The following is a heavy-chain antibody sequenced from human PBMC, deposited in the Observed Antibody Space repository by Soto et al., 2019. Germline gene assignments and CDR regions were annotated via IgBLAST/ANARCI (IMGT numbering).Heavy chain of an antibody. V-gene: IGHV3-23*01. Sequence: WWSLRLCCAASGFTFSSYAMSWFRQAPGKGLEWVSAISGSGGSTYYADSVKGRFTISRDNSKNTLYLQMNSLRAEDTAVYYCAKDLGRWTYYDFWSGQIDFDYWGQGTLVTVSS. D-gene: IGHD3-3*01. CDR2: ISGSGGST. CDR1: GFTFSSYA. J-gene: IGHJ4*02. CDR3: AKDLGRWTYYDFWSGQIDFDY.